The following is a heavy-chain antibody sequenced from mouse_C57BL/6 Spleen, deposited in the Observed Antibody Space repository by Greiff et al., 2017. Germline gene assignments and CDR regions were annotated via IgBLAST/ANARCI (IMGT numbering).Heavy chain of an antibody. V-gene: IGHV1-18*01. J-gene: IGHJ3*01. D-gene: IGHD1-1*01. Sequence: VQLKESGPELVKPGASVKIPCKASGYTFTDYNMDWVKQSHGKSLEWIGDINPNNGGTIYNQKFKGKATLTVDKSSSTAYMELRSLTSEDTAVYYCARPPYGSSYVGFAYWGQGTLVTVSA. CDR1: GYTFTDYN. CDR2: INPNNGGT. CDR3: ARPPYGSSYVGFAY.